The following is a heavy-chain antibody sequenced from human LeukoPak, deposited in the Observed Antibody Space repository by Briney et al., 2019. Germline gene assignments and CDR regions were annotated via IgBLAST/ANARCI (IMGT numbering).Heavy chain of an antibody. Sequence: SETLSLTCTVSGGSISSYYWSWIRQPAGKGLEWIGRIYTSGSTNYNPSLKSRVTMSVDTCKNQFSLKLSSVTAADTAVYYCARWATVVTNYYYGMDVWGQGTTVTVSS. CDR3: ARWATVVTNYYYGMDV. J-gene: IGHJ6*02. V-gene: IGHV4-4*07. CDR1: GGSISSYY. D-gene: IGHD4-23*01. CDR2: IYTSGST.